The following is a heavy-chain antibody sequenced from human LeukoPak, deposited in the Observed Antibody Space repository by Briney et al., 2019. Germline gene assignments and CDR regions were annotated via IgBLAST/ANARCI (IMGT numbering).Heavy chain of an antibody. CDR2: IIPIFGTA. CDR1: GYTFTSYG. J-gene: IGHJ4*02. V-gene: IGHV1-69*05. Sequence: SVKVSCKASGYTFTSYGISWVRQAPGQGLEWMGGIIPIFGTANYAQKFQGRVTITTDESTSTAYMELSSLRSEDTAVYYCATSGGLQDYFDYWGQGTLVTVSS. D-gene: IGHD5-24*01. CDR3: ATSGGLQDYFDY.